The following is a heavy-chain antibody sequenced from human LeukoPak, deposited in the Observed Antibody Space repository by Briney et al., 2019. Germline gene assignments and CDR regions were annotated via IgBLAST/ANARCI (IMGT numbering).Heavy chain of an antibody. CDR2: MNPNSGNT. CDR3: ARRAGAYTHPYDY. Sequence: ASVKVSCKASGYIFTSYDINWVRQATGQGLEWMGWMNPNSGNTGYAQKFQGRVTMTRNTSISTAYMELSSLRSEDTAVYYCARRAGAYTHPYDYWGQGTLVTVSS. J-gene: IGHJ4*02. V-gene: IGHV1-8*01. D-gene: IGHD3-16*01. CDR1: GYIFTSYD.